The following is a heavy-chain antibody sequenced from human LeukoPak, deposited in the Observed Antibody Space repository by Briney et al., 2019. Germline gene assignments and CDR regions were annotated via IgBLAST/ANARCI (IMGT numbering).Heavy chain of an antibody. D-gene: IGHD1-7*01. CDR3: ARDSNYYFDY. Sequence: GGSLRLSCVASGFTFSSYWMSWVRQAPGKGLEWVANIKQDGSEKYYVDSVKGRFTISRDNAKNSLYLQMNSLRAEDTAVYYCARDSNYYFDYWGQGTLVTVSS. J-gene: IGHJ4*02. V-gene: IGHV3-7*03. CDR1: GFTFSSYW. CDR2: IKQDGSEK.